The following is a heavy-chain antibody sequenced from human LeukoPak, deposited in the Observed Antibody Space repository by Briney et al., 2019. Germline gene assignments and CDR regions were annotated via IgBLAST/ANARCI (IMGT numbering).Heavy chain of an antibody. J-gene: IGHJ4*02. Sequence: GRSLRLSCAASGFTYDDYAMHWVRQAPGKGLEWVSGISWNSGSIGYADSVKGRFTISRDNAKNSLYLQMNSLRAEDTALYYCAKERGSSYGLDYWGQGTLVTVSS. CDR1: GFTYDDYA. CDR3: AKERGSSYGLDY. D-gene: IGHD5-18*01. CDR2: ISWNSGSI. V-gene: IGHV3-9*01.